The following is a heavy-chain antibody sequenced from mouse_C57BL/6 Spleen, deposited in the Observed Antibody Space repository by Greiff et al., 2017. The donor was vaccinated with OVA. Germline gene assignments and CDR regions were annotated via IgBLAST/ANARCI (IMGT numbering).Heavy chain of an antibody. Sequence: DVKLQESGGGLVKPGGSLKLSCAASGFTFSDYGMHWVRQAPEKGLEWVAYISSGSSTIYYADTVKGRFTISRDNAKNTLFLQMTSLRSEDTAMYYCARWGEDYWGQGTSVTVSS. CDR2: ISSGSSTI. J-gene: IGHJ4*01. CDR1: GFTFSDYG. V-gene: IGHV5-17*01. CDR3: ARWGEDY.